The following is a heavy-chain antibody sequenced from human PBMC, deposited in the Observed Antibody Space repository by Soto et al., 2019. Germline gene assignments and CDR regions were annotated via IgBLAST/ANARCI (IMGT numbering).Heavy chain of an antibody. CDR3: ARVRDGVPAAHTIDY. J-gene: IGHJ4*02. CDR1: GGSFSGYY. D-gene: IGHD2-2*01. CDR2: INHSGST. Sequence: SETLSLTCAVYGGSFSGYYWSWIRQPPGKGLEWIGEINHSGSTNYNPSLKSRVTISVDTSKNQFSLKLSSVTAADTAVYYCARVRDGVPAAHTIDYWGQGTLVTVSS. V-gene: IGHV4-34*01.